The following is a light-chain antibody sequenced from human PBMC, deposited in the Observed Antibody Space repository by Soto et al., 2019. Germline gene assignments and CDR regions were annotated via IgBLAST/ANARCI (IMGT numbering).Light chain of an antibody. CDR1: QSVRSN. CDR3: QQRNNWPPGIT. V-gene: IGKV3-11*01. J-gene: IGKJ5*01. CDR2: AAS. Sequence: EIVMTESTSTLSVSPGDLASPSCRASQSVRSNLAWYRQKPGQAPRLLIYAASNRATGIPARFSGSGSGTDFTLTISSLEPEDFAVYYCQQRNNWPPGITFGQGTRLEI.